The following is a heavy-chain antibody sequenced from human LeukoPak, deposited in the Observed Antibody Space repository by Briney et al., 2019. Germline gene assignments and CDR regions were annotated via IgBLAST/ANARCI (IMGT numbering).Heavy chain of an antibody. J-gene: IGHJ4*02. V-gene: IGHV4-59*01. CDR2: IYYSGST. CDR3: ARGGSGTYYHY. D-gene: IGHD1-26*01. Sequence: PSETLSLTCTVSGGSITSYHYSWIRQPPGKGLEWIGYIYYSGSTNYNPSLKSRVTISVDTSKNQFSLKLSSVTAADTAVYYCARGGSGTYYHYWGQGTLVTVSS. CDR1: GGSITSYH.